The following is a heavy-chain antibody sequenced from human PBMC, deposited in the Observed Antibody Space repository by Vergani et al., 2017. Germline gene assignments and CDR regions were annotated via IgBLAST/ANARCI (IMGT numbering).Heavy chain of an antibody. D-gene: IGHD2-15*01. V-gene: IGHV4-61*02. J-gene: IGHJ4*02. CDR3: ARGSCLGGSCYKPLFDY. CDR2: IHTSGST. CDR1: GGPLNSHNYY. Sequence: QVQLQESGPGLVKPSQTLSLPCTVSGGPLNSHNYYWSWIRQPAGTGLEGIGRIHTSGSTNYNPSLKSRVTMSEDTSKNQFSLNLTSVTASDTAVYFCARGSCLGGSCYKPLFDYWGQGILVTVSS.